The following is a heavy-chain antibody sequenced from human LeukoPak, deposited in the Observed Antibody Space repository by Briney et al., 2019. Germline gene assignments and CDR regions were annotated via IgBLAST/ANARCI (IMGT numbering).Heavy chain of an antibody. D-gene: IGHD3-10*01. CDR3: TRDTFGARDY. CDR1: GLTFSSNW. J-gene: IGHJ4*02. V-gene: IGHV3-74*01. Sequence: GGSLRLSCAASGLTFSSNWMHWIRQVPGEGLVWVARINPDGSDTSYADSVKGRFTISRDNAKNTLYLQMNSLRVEDTALYYCTRDTFGARDYWGQGTLVTVPS. CDR2: INPDGSDT.